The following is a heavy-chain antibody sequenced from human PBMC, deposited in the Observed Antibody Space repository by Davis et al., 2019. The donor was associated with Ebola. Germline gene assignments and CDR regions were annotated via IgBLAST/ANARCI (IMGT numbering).Heavy chain of an antibody. CDR1: GGSISGYY. CDR3: ARDWVSPPYYYYGMDV. J-gene: IGHJ6*04. V-gene: IGHV4-59*01. CDR2: MYYGQGT. D-gene: IGHD3-16*01. Sequence: SETLSLTCTLSGGSISGYYLTWIRQPPGKGLEWVGYMYYGQGTNYNPSLKSRVTMSADASENQVSLKLTSVTAADTATYYCARDWVSPPYYYYGMDVWGKGTTVTVSS.